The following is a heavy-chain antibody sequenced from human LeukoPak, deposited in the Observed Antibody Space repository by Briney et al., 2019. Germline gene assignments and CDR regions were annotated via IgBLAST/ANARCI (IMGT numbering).Heavy chain of an antibody. CDR3: ARSRYYYDSSGYTDPDDC. Sequence: ASVKVSCKASGGTFSSYAISWVRQAPGQGLEWMGRIIPILGIANYAQKFQGRVTITADKSTSTAYMELSSLRSEDAAVYYCARSRYYYDSSGYTDPDDCWGQGTLVTVSS. CDR1: GGTFSSYA. V-gene: IGHV1-69*04. CDR2: IIPILGIA. D-gene: IGHD3-22*01. J-gene: IGHJ4*02.